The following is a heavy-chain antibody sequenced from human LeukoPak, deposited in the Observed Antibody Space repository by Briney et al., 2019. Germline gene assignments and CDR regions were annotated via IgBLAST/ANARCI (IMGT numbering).Heavy chain of an antibody. J-gene: IGHJ6*03. V-gene: IGHV1-8*03. D-gene: IGHD5-12*01. CDR2: MNPNSGNT. Sequence: ASVKVSCKASGYTFTSYDINWVRQATGQGLEWMGWMNPNSGNTGYAQKFQGRVTITRNTSISTAYMELSSLRSEDTAVYYCARAVGGYDSHNYYYYYMDVWGKGTKVTVSS. CDR3: ARAVGGYDSHNYYYYYMDV. CDR1: GYTFTSYD.